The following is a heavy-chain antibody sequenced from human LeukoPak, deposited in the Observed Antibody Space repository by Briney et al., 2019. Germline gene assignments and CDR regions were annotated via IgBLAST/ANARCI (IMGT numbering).Heavy chain of an antibody. V-gene: IGHV5-51*01. J-gene: IGHJ4*02. D-gene: IGHD4-11*01. CDR3: ARQVDYSNYLNYFDY. CDR2: IYPGDSDT. Sequence: GESLKISCKGSGYSSTSYWIGWVRQMPGKGLEWMGIIYPGDSDTRYSPSFQGQVTISADKSISTAYLQWSSLKASDTATYYCARQVDYSNYLNYFDYWGQGTLVTVSS. CDR1: GYSSTSYW.